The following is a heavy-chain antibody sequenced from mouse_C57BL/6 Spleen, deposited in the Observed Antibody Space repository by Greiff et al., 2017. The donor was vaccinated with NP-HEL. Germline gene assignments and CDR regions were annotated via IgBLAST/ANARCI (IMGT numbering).Heavy chain of an antibody. CDR1: GYTFTDYE. J-gene: IGHJ1*03. CDR3: TDYYGSSYLWYFDV. V-gene: IGHV1-15*01. Sequence: VKLQESGAELVRPGASVTLSCKASGYTFTDYEMHWVKQTPVHGLEWIGAIDPETGGTAYNQKFKGKAILTADKSSSTAYMELRSLTSEDSAVYYCTDYYGSSYLWYFDVWGTGTTVTVSS. D-gene: IGHD1-1*01. CDR2: IDPETGGT.